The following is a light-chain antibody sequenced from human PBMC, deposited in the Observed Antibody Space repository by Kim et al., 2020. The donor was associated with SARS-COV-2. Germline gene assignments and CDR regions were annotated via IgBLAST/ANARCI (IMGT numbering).Light chain of an antibody. Sequence: LSPRHLPSLSYWAGSIVSRYLAWYQHKPGQAPRHLIYDASDLTTGIPARFSGRWSGTHFTLPVSRLWPEDFAIYYFQWRSYESLTFGGGTQVDIK. CDR1: SIVSRY. J-gene: IGKJ4*01. CDR3: QWRSYESLT. V-gene: IGKV3-11*01. CDR2: DAS.